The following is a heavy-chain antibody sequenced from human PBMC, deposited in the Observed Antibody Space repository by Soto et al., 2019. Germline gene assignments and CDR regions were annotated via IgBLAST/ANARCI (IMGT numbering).Heavy chain of an antibody. V-gene: IGHV1-8*01. CDR3: TRGRIMITFGGAIIIHY. J-gene: IGHJ4*02. Sequence: ASVKVSCKASGYLFTSSDINWVRQATGQGLEWMGWLNPTTGNTGYAQNFQGRVTMTGNTSISTAYMELSSLKSEDTAMYYCTRGRIMITFGGAIIIHYWGQGSLVTVSS. D-gene: IGHD3-16*01. CDR2: LNPTTGNT. CDR1: GYLFTSSD.